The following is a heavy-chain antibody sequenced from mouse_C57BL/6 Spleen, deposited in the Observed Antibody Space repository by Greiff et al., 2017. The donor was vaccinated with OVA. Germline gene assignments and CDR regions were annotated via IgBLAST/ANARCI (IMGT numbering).Heavy chain of an antibody. CDR3: ARLSHYYGSSWYFDV. J-gene: IGHJ1*03. CDR1: GYTFTSYW. V-gene: IGHV1-69*01. CDR2: IDPSDSYT. D-gene: IGHD1-1*01. Sequence: VQLQQPGAELVMPGASVKLSCKASGYTFTSYWMHWVKQRPGQGLEWIGEIDPSDSYTNYNQKFKGKSTLTVDKSSSTAYMQLSSLTSEDSAVYYCARLSHYYGSSWYFDVWGTGTTVTVSS.